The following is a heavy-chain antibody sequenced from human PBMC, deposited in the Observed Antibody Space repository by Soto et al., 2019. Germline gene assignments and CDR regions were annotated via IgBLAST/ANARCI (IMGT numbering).Heavy chain of an antibody. CDR3: ATNNDYAIDA. CDR1: GASISDSHW. J-gene: IGHJ6*02. V-gene: IGHV4-4*02. D-gene: IGHD1-20*01. CDR2: MFHSGST. Sequence: QVQLQESGPGLVKPSGTLSLTCVVSGASISDSHWWTWVRQPPGKGLEWIGEMFHSGSTNYNPTHTSRVTISRDKSRDQFSLNLNSVTAADTAVYYCATNNDYAIDAWGQGTTVTVSS.